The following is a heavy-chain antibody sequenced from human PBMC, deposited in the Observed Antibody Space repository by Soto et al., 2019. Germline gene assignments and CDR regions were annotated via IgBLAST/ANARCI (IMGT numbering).Heavy chain of an antibody. CDR2: IIPISDTT. V-gene: IGHV1-69*13. Sequence: SVKVSCKASGGTFSSYAISWVRQTPGQGLEWMGGIIPISDTTNYAQKFQGRVTITADESTSTAYMELSSLRSEDTAVYYCARSQGSSTSLEIYYYYYYGMDVWGQGTTVTVSS. D-gene: IGHD2-2*01. J-gene: IGHJ6*02. CDR1: GGTFSSYA. CDR3: ARSQGSSTSLEIYYYYYYGMDV.